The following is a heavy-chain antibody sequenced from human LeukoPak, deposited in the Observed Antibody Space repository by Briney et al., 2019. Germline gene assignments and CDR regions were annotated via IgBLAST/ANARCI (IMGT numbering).Heavy chain of an antibody. CDR2: ISSSSSYI. J-gene: IGHJ6*03. Sequence: PGGSLRLSCAASGFTFSSYSMNWVRQAPGKGLEWVSSISSSSSYIYYADSVKGRFTISGDNAKNSLYLQMNSLRAEDTAVYYCARGDYGELYYMDVWGKGTTVTVSS. CDR3: ARGDYGELYYMDV. V-gene: IGHV3-21*01. D-gene: IGHD4-17*01. CDR1: GFTFSSYS.